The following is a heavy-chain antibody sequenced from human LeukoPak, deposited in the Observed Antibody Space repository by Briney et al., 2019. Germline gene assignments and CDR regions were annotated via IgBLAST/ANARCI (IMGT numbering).Heavy chain of an antibody. V-gene: IGHV3-7*03. Sequence: GGSLRLSCAASGFTLSNHWMTWVRQVPGRGPEWVANVNRDGSETHYLDPVKGRFTISKDNAKNSLYLQMNSLRAEDTALYHCARNNGMDVWGQGTTVIVSS. CDR2: VNRDGSET. J-gene: IGHJ6*02. CDR1: GFTLSNHW. CDR3: ARNNGMDV.